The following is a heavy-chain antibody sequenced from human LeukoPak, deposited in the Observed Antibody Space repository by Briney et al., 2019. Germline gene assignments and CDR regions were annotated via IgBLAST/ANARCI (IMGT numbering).Heavy chain of an antibody. D-gene: IGHD1-26*01. CDR1: GRSISSYY. CDR3: AKEMVGATTSHFDP. J-gene: IGHJ5*02. Sequence: PAETLSLPCTVSGRSISSYYWSWIRQPAGKGLEWIGRIYTSGSTNYNPSLKSRVAMSVDTPKNQCSLKLSSVTAADTAVYYCAKEMVGATTSHFDPWGQGTLVTVSS. V-gene: IGHV4-4*07. CDR2: IYTSGST.